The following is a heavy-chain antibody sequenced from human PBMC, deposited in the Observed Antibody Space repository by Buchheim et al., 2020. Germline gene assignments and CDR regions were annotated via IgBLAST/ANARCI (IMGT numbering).Heavy chain of an antibody. D-gene: IGHD4-17*01. J-gene: IGHJ4*02. CDR2: ISSSGGTI. Sequence: EVQLVESGGGLVQPGGSLRLSCAASGFTFSDYDINWVRQAAGKGLEWVSFISSSGGTIDYADSVKGRFTISRGNAKESLYLQMNSLRAEDTAVYYCVRDPDDFGVSFDYWGQGTL. CDR1: GFTFSDYD. V-gene: IGHV3-48*03. CDR3: VRDPDDFGVSFDY.